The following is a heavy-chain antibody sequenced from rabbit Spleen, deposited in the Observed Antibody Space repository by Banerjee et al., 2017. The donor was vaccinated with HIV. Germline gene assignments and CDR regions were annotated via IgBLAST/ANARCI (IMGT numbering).Heavy chain of an antibody. J-gene: IGHJ3*01. V-gene: IGHV1S45*01. D-gene: IGHD8-1*01. CDR2: ISAGVSFTT. Sequence: QEQLVESGGGLVQPGGSLKLSCTASGFSFTNKGVMCWVRQAPGKGLEWIGCISAGVSFTTYYATWAKGRFTISKTSSTTVTLQMTSLTAADTATYFCARDSGTSFSSYGMDLWGQGTLVTVS. CDR1: GFSFTNKGV. CDR3: ARDSGTSFSSYGMDL.